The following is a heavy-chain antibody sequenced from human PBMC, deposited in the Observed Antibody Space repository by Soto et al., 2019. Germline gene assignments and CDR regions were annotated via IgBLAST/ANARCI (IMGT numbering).Heavy chain of an antibody. J-gene: IGHJ4*02. CDR3: AGDHGGYGTFDQ. Sequence: QVQLVQSGPEVKKPGALVKVSCKASGDISPRSGISWVQQAPGQGLEWMGWINSYNGVTNYAQSLQGRVTLTTDSSTSTAYMEVRSLRFDDTAVYYCAGDHGGYGTFDQWGQVTLVTVSS. D-gene: IGHD5-12*01. CDR1: GDISPRSG. CDR2: INSYNGVT. V-gene: IGHV1-18*01.